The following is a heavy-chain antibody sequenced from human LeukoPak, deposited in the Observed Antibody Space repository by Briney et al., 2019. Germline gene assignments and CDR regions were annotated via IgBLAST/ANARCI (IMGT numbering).Heavy chain of an antibody. CDR3: ARGERVGRIYGSGSYNAYYYYMDV. D-gene: IGHD3-10*01. J-gene: IGHJ6*03. CDR2: IIPIFGTA. Sequence: GASVKVSCKASGGTFSSYAISWVRQAPGQGLEWMGGIIPIFGTANYAQKFQGRVTITADKSTSTAYMELSSLRSEDTTVYYCARGERVGRIYGSGSYNAYYYYMDVWGNGTTVTVSS. CDR1: GGTFSSYA. V-gene: IGHV1-69*06.